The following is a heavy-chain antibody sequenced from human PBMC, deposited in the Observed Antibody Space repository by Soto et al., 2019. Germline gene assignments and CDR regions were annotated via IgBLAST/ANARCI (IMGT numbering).Heavy chain of an antibody. Sequence: PWGSLRLSCAASGFTVSSNYMSWVRQAPGKGLEWVSVIYSGGSTYYADSVKGRFTISRHNSKNTLYLQMNSLRAEDTAVYYCARGLQDSSSWSPWYYYMDVWGKGTTVTVSS. CDR3: ARGLQDSSSWSPWYYYMDV. CDR2: IYSGGST. J-gene: IGHJ6*03. CDR1: GFTVSSNY. V-gene: IGHV3-53*04. D-gene: IGHD6-13*01.